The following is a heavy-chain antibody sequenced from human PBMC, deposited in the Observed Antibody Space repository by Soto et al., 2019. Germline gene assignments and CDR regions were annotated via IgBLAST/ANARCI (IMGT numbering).Heavy chain of an antibody. J-gene: IGHJ6*02. CDR3: ARSYGYFSWTHYYYGMDV. D-gene: IGHD5-18*01. V-gene: IGHV1-46*01. CDR1: GYTFTGYY. Sequence: ASVKVSCKASGYTFTGYYMHWVRQAPGQGLEWMGIINPSGGSTSYAQKFQGRVTMTRDTSTSTVYMELSSLRSEDTAVYYCARSYGYFSWTHYYYGMDVWGQGTTVTVSS. CDR2: INPSGGST.